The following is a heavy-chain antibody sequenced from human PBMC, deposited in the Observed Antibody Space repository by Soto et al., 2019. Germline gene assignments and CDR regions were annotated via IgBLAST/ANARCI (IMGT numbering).Heavy chain of an antibody. V-gene: IGHV3-53*01. CDR3: AREGLIGRGYSHGYEY. CDR2: IYSDGRT. CDR1: GFSVSINY. J-gene: IGHJ4*02. D-gene: IGHD5-18*01. Sequence: GGSLRLSCAASGFSVSINYMSWVRQAPGRGLESVSIIYSDGRTYYADSVEGRFTISRDNSKNTLYLQMNSLRAEDTAVYYCAREGLIGRGYSHGYEYWGQGTLVTVSS.